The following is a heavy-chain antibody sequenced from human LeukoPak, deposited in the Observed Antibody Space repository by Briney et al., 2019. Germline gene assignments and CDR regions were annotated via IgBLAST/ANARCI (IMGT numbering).Heavy chain of an antibody. J-gene: IGHJ4*02. V-gene: IGHV1-18*01. D-gene: IGHD5-12*01. Sequence: ASVKVSCKASGYTFTSYGISWVRQAPGQGLEWMGWISAYNGNTNYAQKLQGRVTMTTDTSTSTAYMELRSLRSDDTAVYYCARGDYMRSGYDLIDYWGQGTLVTVSS. CDR3: ARGDYMRSGYDLIDY. CDR2: ISAYNGNT. CDR1: GYTFTSYG.